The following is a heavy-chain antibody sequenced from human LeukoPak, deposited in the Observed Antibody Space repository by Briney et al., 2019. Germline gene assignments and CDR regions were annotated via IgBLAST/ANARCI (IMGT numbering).Heavy chain of an antibody. V-gene: IGHV4-59*08. Sequence: SETLSLTCTVSGGSISSYYWNWIRQPPGKGLEWIGYIYSSGSTNYNPSLKSRVTMSVDTSRNQFSLNLSSVTAADTAVYYCASIPPPGYSYCDRWFDPWGQGTLVTVSS. CDR3: ASIPPPGYSYCDRWFDP. CDR2: IYSSGST. D-gene: IGHD5-18*01. J-gene: IGHJ5*02. CDR1: GGSISSYY.